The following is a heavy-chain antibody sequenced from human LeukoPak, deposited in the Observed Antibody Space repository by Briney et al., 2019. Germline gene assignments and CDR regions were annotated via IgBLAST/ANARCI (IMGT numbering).Heavy chain of an antibody. D-gene: IGHD3-9*01. CDR1: GGSISSGGYS. CDR2: IYHSGST. J-gene: IGHJ4*02. CDR3: ARYYDILTGFDY. V-gene: IGHV4-30-2*05. Sequence: SETLSLTCAVSGGSISSGGYSWSWIRQPPGKGLEWIGYIYHSGSTYYNPSLKSRVTISVDTSKNQFSLKLSSVTAADTAVYYCARYYDILTGFDYWGQGTLVTVSS.